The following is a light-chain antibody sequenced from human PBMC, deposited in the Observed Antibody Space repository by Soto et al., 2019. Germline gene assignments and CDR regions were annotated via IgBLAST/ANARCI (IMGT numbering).Light chain of an antibody. J-gene: IGKJ2*01. CDR3: QQYNNWPYT. V-gene: IGKV3-15*01. CDR1: QSVSSN. CDR2: GAS. Sequence: EIVMTQSPATLSVSPWERVTLSCRASQSVSSNLAWYQQKPGQAPRLLIYGASTRATGIPARFSGSGSGTEFTLTISSLQSEDFAVYYCQQYNNWPYTFGQGTKLEIK.